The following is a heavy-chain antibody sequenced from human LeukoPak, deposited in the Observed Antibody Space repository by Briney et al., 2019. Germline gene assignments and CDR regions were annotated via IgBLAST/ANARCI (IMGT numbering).Heavy chain of an antibody. Sequence: GGSLRLSCAASGFTFSSYAMSWVRQAPGKGLEWVSAISGSATTYYADSVKGRFTISRDNAKNSLYLQMNSLRAEDTAVYYCARGVQLISGGWGQGTLVTVSS. J-gene: IGHJ4*02. CDR1: GFTFSSYA. V-gene: IGHV3-23*01. CDR3: ARGVQLISGG. D-gene: IGHD2-2*01. CDR2: ISGSATT.